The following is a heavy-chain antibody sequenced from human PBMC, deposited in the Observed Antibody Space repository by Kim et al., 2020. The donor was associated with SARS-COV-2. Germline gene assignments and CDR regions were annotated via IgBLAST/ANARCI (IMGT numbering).Heavy chain of an antibody. Sequence: GGSLRLSCAASGFTFDDYAMHWVRQAPGKGLEWVSGISWNSGSIGYADSVKGRFTISRDNAKNSLYLQMNSLRAEDTALYYCAKAGSIVGALYFDYWGQGTLVTVSS. CDR1: GFTFDDYA. D-gene: IGHD1-26*01. CDR2: ISWNSGSI. J-gene: IGHJ4*02. V-gene: IGHV3-9*01. CDR3: AKAGSIVGALYFDY.